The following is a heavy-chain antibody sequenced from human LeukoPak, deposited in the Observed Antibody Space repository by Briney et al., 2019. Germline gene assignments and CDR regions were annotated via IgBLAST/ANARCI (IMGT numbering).Heavy chain of an antibody. Sequence: ASVKVSCKASGGTFSSYAISWVRQAPGQGLEWMGGIIPIFGTANYAQKFQGRVTITADESTSTAYMELSSLRSEDTAVYYCADMSSSSSGRDYWGQGTLVTVSS. D-gene: IGHD6-13*01. CDR3: ADMSSSSSGRDY. CDR1: GGTFSSYA. J-gene: IGHJ4*02. CDR2: IIPIFGTA. V-gene: IGHV1-69*13.